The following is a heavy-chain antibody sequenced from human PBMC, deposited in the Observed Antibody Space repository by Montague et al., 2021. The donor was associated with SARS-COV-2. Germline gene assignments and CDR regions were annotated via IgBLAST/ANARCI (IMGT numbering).Heavy chain of an antibody. CDR1: GGSFSDYS. V-gene: IGHV4-34*01. CDR3: ASGRVEITMVVVGFAGAIYYFDS. J-gene: IGHJ4*02. D-gene: IGHD3-22*01. CDR2: INHSGIT. Sequence: SETLSLTCAVYGGSFSDYSWTWIRQPPGKGLEWIGEINHSGITKYNPNIKSRGTISAGVSKNQYSLNLTSVTAADTAVYYCASGRVEITMVVVGFAGAIYYFDSWGQGTLVTVSS.